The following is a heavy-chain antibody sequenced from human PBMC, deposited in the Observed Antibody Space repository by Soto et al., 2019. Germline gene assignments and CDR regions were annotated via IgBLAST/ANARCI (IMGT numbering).Heavy chain of an antibody. D-gene: IGHD6-13*01. CDR3: ARRKLAAAKSDWFDP. V-gene: IGHV1-46*01. CDR1: GGTFSTYT. J-gene: IGHJ5*02. CDR2: INPIGGSK. Sequence: ASVKVSCKASGGTFSTYTITWVRQAPGQGLEWMGIINPIGGSKAYAQKFQDRVTLTRDTSTSTVYMELSSLRYDDTAVYYCARRKLAAAKSDWFDPWGQGTLVTVSS.